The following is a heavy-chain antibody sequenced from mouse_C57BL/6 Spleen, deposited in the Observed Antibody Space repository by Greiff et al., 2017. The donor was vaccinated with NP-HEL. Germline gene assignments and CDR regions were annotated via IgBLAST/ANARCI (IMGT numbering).Heavy chain of an antibody. J-gene: IGHJ3*01. V-gene: IGHV1-4*01. Sequence: VQLQQSGAELARPGASVKMSCKASGYTFTSYTMHWVKQRPGQGLEWIGYINPSSGYTKYNQKFKDKATLTADKSSSTAYMQLSSLTSEDSAVYYCAREGIYYDYDVWFAYWGQGTLVTVAA. CDR2: INPSSGYT. CDR1: GYTFTSYT. D-gene: IGHD2-4*01. CDR3: AREGIYYDYDVWFAY.